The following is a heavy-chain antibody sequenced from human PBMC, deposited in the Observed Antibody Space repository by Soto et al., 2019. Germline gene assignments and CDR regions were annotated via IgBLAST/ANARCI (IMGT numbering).Heavy chain of an antibody. V-gene: IGHV4-39*01. D-gene: IGHD3-10*01. CDR3: ARFGLVRRGFFDY. Sequence: SETLSLTCTVSGGSISSSSYYWGWIRQPPGKGLEWIGSIYYSGSTYYNPSLKSRVTISVDTSKNQFSLKLSSVTAADTAVYYCARFGLVRRGFFDYWGQGTLVTVSS. CDR1: GGSISSSSYY. J-gene: IGHJ4*02. CDR2: IYYSGST.